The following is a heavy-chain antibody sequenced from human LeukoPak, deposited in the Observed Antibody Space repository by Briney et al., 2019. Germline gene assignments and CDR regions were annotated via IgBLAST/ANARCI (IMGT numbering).Heavy chain of an antibody. V-gene: IGHV5-51*01. Sequence: GESLKISYKGSGYSFISYWTGWVRQMPGKGLEWMGIIHPGDSDTRYSPSFQGQVTISADKSISTAYLQWSSLKASDTAMYYCARGQASSGYSGYDYFDYWGQGTLVTVSS. D-gene: IGHD5-12*01. J-gene: IGHJ4*02. CDR3: ARGQASSGYSGYDYFDY. CDR1: GYSFISYW. CDR2: IHPGDSDT.